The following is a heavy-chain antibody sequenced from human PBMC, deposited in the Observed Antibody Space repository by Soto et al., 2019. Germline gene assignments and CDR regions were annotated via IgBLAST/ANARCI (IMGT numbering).Heavy chain of an antibody. CDR3: ATVLDYDGVDF. V-gene: IGHV5-51*01. Sequence: GESLKISCKGSGYTFSSYWVAWVRQMPGKGLEWMGRIYPGDSDTTYSPSFRCQVTISADKSIRTAYLQWSSLKASDTAMYDCATVLDYDGVDFCRQGTTSTV. CDR1: GYTFSSYW. CDR2: IYPGDSDT. J-gene: IGHJ6*02. D-gene: IGHD3-16*01.